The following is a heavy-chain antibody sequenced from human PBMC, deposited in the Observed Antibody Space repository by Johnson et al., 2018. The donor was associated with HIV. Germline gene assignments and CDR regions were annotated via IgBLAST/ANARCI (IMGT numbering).Heavy chain of an antibody. Sequence: QLVESGGGLVQPGRSLRISCAASRFTFDDYAMHWVRQAPGKGLEWVSGISWNSGSIGYAYSVKGRFTISRDNAKNSLYLQMNSLRAEDTALYYCAKEAGNSSWIPLYDAFDIWGQGTMVTVSS. V-gene: IGHV3-9*01. CDR2: ISWNSGSI. D-gene: IGHD6-13*01. J-gene: IGHJ3*02. CDR3: AKEAGNSSWIPLYDAFDI. CDR1: RFTFDDYA.